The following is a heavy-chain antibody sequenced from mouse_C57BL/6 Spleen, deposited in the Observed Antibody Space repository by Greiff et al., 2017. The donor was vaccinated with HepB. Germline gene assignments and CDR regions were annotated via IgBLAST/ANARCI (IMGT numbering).Heavy chain of an antibody. Sequence: EVQLQESGGGLVKPGGSLKLSCAASGFTFSDYGMHWVRQAPEKGLEWVAYISSGSSTIYYADTVKGRFTISRDNAKNTLFLQMTSLRSEDTAMYYCARRGYYGSSYVYFDYWGQGTTLTVSS. CDR3: ARRGYYGSSYVYFDY. CDR1: GFTFSDYG. V-gene: IGHV5-17*01. J-gene: IGHJ2*01. D-gene: IGHD1-1*01. CDR2: ISSGSSTI.